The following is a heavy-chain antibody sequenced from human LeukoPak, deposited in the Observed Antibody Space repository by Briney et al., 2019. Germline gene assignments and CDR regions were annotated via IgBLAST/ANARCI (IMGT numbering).Heavy chain of an antibody. V-gene: IGHV4-59*01. CDR1: GGSISSYY. CDR3: ARSSLTTYYDILTGYYVGAFDI. D-gene: IGHD3-9*01. Sequence: SETLSLTCTVSGGSISSYYWSWIRQPPGKGLEWIGYIYYSGSTNYNPSLKSRVTISVDTSKNQFSLKLSSVTAADTAVYYCARSSLTTYYDILTGYYVGAFDIWGQGTMVTVSS. J-gene: IGHJ3*02. CDR2: IYYSGST.